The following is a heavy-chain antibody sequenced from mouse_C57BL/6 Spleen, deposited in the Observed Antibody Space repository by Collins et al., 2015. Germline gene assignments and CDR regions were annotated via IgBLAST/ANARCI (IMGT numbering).Heavy chain of an antibody. J-gene: IGHJ2*01. V-gene: IGHV1-76*01. CDR1: GYTFTDYY. CDR3: ASRDYSNYFDY. D-gene: IGHD2-5*01. Sequence: QVQLKQSGAELVRPGASVKLSCKASGYTFTDYYINWVKQRPGQGLEWIARIYPGSGNTYYNEKFKGKATLTAEKSSSTAYMQLSSLTSEDPAVYFCASRDYSNYFDYWGQGTTLTVSS. CDR2: IYPGSGNT.